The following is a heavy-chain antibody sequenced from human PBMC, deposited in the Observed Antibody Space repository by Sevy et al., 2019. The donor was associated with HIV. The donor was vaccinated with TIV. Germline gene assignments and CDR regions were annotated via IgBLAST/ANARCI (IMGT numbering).Heavy chain of an antibody. CDR3: ARDLFSGGNAVYGY. CDR2: INAISSNI. Sequence: GGCLRLSCAASGFTFSSYAMNWVRQAPGKGLEWISSINAISSNIYYADSVKGRFTISRDNAENSLYLQMNSVRAEDTAISYCARDLFSGGNAVYGYWGQGTLVTVSS. D-gene: IGHD2-15*01. CDR1: GFTFSSYA. V-gene: IGHV3-21*01. J-gene: IGHJ4*02.